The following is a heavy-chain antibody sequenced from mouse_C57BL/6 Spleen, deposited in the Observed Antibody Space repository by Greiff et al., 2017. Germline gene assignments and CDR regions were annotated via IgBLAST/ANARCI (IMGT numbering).Heavy chain of an antibody. CDR1: GYTFTSYW. Sequence: QVQLQQPGAELVKPGASVKLSCKASGYTFTSYWMQWVKQRPGQGLEWIGEIDPSDSYTNYNQKFKGKATLTVDTSSSTADMQLSSLTSEDSAVYYCARRGAAQVPFDDWGQGTTLTVSS. CDR3: ARRGAAQVPFDD. CDR2: IDPSDSYT. D-gene: IGHD3-2*02. J-gene: IGHJ2*01. V-gene: IGHV1-50*01.